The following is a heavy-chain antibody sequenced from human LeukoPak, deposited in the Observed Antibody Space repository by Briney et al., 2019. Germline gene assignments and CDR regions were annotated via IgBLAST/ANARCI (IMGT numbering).Heavy chain of an antibody. CDR3: AKAGWYPPFSYYYYYGMDV. Sequence: GRSLRLSCAASGFTFDDYAMHWARQAPGKGLEWVSGISWNSGSIGYADSVKGRFTISRDNAKNSLYLQMNSLRAEDTALYYCAKAGWYPPFSYYYYYGMDVWGQGTTVTVSS. V-gene: IGHV3-9*01. CDR2: ISWNSGSI. CDR1: GFTFDDYA. D-gene: IGHD6-19*01. J-gene: IGHJ6*02.